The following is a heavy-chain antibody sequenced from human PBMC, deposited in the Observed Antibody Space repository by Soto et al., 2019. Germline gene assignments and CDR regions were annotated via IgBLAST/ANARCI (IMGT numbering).Heavy chain of an antibody. CDR2: ISYDGSNK. CDR1: GFTFSSYG. CDR3: AKDKYGDYVVVDY. J-gene: IGHJ4*02. V-gene: IGHV3-30*18. Sequence: GGSLRLSCAASGFTFSSYGMHWVRQAPGKGLEWVAVISYDGSNKYYADSVKGRFTISRDNSKNTLYLQMNSLRAEDTAVYYCAKDKYGDYVVVDYWGQGTLVTVSS. D-gene: IGHD4-17*01.